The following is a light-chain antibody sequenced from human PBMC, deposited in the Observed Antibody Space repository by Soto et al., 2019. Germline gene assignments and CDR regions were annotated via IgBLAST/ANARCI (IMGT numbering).Light chain of an antibody. J-gene: IGKJ2*01. CDR2: AAS. CDR1: QTITSRY. V-gene: IGKV3-20*01. Sequence: EIVLTQSPGTLSLSPGERATLSCRASQTITSRYLAWYQQRPGQAPRLLIYAASIRATGVPDRFSGSGSGTDFTLTISRLEPEDSAVYYCQQYGASPPYTFGQGTKVDIK. CDR3: QQYGASPPYT.